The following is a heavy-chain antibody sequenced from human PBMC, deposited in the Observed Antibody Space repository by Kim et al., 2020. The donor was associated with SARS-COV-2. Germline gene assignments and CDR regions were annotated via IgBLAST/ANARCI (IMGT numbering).Heavy chain of an antibody. J-gene: IGHJ6*02. V-gene: IGHV3-48*02. D-gene: IGHD1-26*01. Sequence: GGSLRLSCAASGFTFSSYSMNWVRQAPGKGLEWVSYISSSSSTIYYADSVKGRFTISRDNAKNSLYLQMNSLRDEDTAVYYCARELDRLGYYYYGMDVWGQGTTVTVSS. CDR2: ISSSSSTI. CDR1: GFTFSSYS. CDR3: ARELDRLGYYYYGMDV.